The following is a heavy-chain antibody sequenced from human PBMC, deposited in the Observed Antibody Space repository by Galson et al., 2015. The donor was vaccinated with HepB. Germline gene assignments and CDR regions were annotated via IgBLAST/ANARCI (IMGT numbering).Heavy chain of an antibody. CDR3: ASGAFDF. D-gene: IGHD1-26*01. J-gene: IGHJ4*02. CDR1: GGSISSSRW. Sequence: ATLSLTCTVSGGSISSSRWWSWVRQPPGKGLEWIGEIYHSGITNYNPSLESRVTISLGKSENQFSLTLSSVTAADTAVYYCASGAFDFWGQGTLVTVSS. CDR2: IYHSGIT. V-gene: IGHV4-4*02.